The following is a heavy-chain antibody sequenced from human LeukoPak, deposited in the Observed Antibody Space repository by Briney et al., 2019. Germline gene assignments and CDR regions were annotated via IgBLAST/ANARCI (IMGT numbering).Heavy chain of an antibody. D-gene: IGHD3-22*01. V-gene: IGHV4-4*07. CDR2: IHMSGST. J-gene: IGHJ4*02. Sequence: SETLSLTCTVSGDSINSYHWSWIRQPAGKGLEWIGRIHMSGSTNYNPSLRSRVAISMDNSKNQFSLKLKSVTAADTAVYYCARGDSSRDDSGGYHYWGQGTLVTVSS. CDR3: ARGDSSRDDSGGYHY. CDR1: GDSINSYH.